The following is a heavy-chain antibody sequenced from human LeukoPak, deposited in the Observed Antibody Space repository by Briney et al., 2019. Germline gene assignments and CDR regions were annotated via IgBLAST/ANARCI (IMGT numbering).Heavy chain of an antibody. Sequence: SETLSLTCTVSGGPISSSSYYWGWIRQRPGKGLEWIGSIYYSGSTYYNPSLKSRVTISVDTSKNQFSLKLSSVTAADTAVYYCARSNPRGSGSYDYWGQGTLVTVSS. CDR3: ARSNPRGSGSYDY. J-gene: IGHJ4*02. D-gene: IGHD3-10*01. CDR1: GGPISSSSYY. V-gene: IGHV4-39*01. CDR2: IYYSGST.